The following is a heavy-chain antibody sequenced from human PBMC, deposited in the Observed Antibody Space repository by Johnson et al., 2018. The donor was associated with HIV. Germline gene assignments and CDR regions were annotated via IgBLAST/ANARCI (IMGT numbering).Heavy chain of an antibody. J-gene: IGHJ3*02. V-gene: IGHV3-33*08. CDR2: IWYDGSNK. CDR1: GFTFSSYG. D-gene: IGHD1-26*01. CDR3: AREGAWEVRPGAFDI. Sequence: QVQLVESGGGLVQPGGSLRLSCAASGFTFSSYGMHWVRQAPGKGLESVAVIWYDGSNKYYADSVKGRYTISRDNSKNTLYLQMNSLRAEDTAVYHCAREGAWEVRPGAFDIWGQGTTVTVSS.